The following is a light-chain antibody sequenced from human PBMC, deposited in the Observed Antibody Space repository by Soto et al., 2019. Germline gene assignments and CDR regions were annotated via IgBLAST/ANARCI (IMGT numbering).Light chain of an antibody. CDR1: QTVRNNY. V-gene: IGKV3-20*01. Sequence: ESVLSQSPCTVSLSPGERATLSCRASQTVRNNYLAWYQQKPGQAPRLLIYDASSRATGIPDRFSGGGAGTDFTLTISRLEPEDFAVDYCQQLSSYPLTFGGGTKVDI. CDR2: DAS. CDR3: QQLSSYPLT. J-gene: IGKJ4*01.